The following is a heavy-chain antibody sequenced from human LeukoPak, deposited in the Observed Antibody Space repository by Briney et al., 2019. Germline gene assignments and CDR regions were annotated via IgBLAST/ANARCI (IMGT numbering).Heavy chain of an antibody. CDR3: ARYLAVTGTGSFDY. CDR2: IYWDDEK. J-gene: IGHJ4*02. D-gene: IGHD6-19*01. CDR1: GFSLTTSGVG. V-gene: IGHV2-5*02. Sequence: SGPTLVKPTETLTLTCTFSGFSLTTSGVGVDWIRQPPGKALEWLTLIYWDDEKRFSPSLKSRLTITKDTSKNQVVLTMTNMDPVDTATFYCARYLAVTGTGSFDYWGQGTLVTVSS.